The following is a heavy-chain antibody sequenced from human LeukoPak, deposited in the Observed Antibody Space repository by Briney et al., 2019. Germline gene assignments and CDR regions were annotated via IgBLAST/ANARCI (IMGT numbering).Heavy chain of an antibody. D-gene: IGHD4-17*01. CDR3: ARDRITVTIHWFFDL. V-gene: IGHV1-2*02. CDR2: INPNSGDT. Sequence: GASVKVSFKASGYTFTDFYIHWVRQAPGQGLEWMGWINPNSGDTNYAQNFQGRVTITRDTSISTAYLELGSLTSDDTAVYYCARDRITVTIHWFFDLWGRGTLVTVSS. J-gene: IGHJ2*01. CDR1: GYTFTDFY.